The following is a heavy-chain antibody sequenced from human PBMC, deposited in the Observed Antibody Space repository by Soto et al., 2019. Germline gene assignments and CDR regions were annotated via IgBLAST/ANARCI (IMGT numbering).Heavy chain of an antibody. J-gene: IGHJ4*02. D-gene: IGHD4-17*01. CDR2: IYHSGNT. CDR3: ANYPTTVTSDY. V-gene: IGHV4-34*01. CDR1: GGSFSGYY. Sequence: SETLSLTCAVHGGSFSGYYWDWIRQPPGKGLEWIGYIYHSGNTYYNPSLKSRVSISVDRSKNQFSLKLSSVTAADTAVYYCANYPTTVTSDYWGQGTLVTVSS.